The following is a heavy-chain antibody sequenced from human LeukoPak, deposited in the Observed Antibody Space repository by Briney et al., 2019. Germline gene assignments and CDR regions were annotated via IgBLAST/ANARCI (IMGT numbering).Heavy chain of an antibody. D-gene: IGHD3-9*01. CDR3: AKDGYDILTGYKITYYYYMDV. CDR2: ISWDGGST. CDR1: GFTFDDYA. V-gene: IGHV3-43D*03. Sequence: GGSLRLSCAASGFTFDDYAMHSVRHAPGKGLEWVSLISWDGGSTYYADSVKGRFTISRDNSKNSLYLQMNSLRAEDTALYYCAKDGYDILTGYKITYYYYMDVWGKGTTVTVSS. J-gene: IGHJ6*03.